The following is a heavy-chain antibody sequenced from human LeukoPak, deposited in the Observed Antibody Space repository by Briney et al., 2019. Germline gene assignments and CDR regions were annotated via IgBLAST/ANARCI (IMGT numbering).Heavy chain of an antibody. CDR1: GFTFSSYA. V-gene: IGHV3-30-3*01. Sequence: PGGSLRLSCEASGFTFSSYAMHWVRQAPGKGLEWVAAISYDGSNKYYADSVKGRFTISRDNSKNTLYLQMNSLRAEDTAVYYCARASIAAAGTDAFDIWGQGTMVTVSS. J-gene: IGHJ3*02. CDR3: ARASIAAAGTDAFDI. D-gene: IGHD6-13*01. CDR2: ISYDGSNK.